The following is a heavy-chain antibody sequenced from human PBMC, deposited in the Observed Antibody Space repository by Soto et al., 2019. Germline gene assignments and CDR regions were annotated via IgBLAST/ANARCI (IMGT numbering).Heavy chain of an antibody. Sequence: TPGGSLRLSCAASGFTFSNAWMNWVRQAPGKGLEWVGRIKSKSDGGTTDYAAPVQGRFIVSRDDSKNTLYLQMQSLRTEDTAVYYCATDPFSGSYYGFYIWGQGTMVTVSS. CDR3: ATDPFSGSYYGFYI. J-gene: IGHJ3*02. D-gene: IGHD1-26*01. V-gene: IGHV3-15*01. CDR2: IKSKSDGGTT. CDR1: GFTFSNAW.